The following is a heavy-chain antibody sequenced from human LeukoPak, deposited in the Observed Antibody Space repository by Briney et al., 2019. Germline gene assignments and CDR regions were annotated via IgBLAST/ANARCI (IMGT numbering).Heavy chain of an antibody. V-gene: IGHV4-30-2*01. Sequence: SQTLSLTCAVSGDSISSGDYSWSWIRQPSGKGLECIGYIFHSGHSFYNPSLKSRITISVDKSKNQFSLRLTSVTAADTAVYYCARELWFVNAPGSWFDPWGQGTLVTVSS. D-gene: IGHD3-10*01. CDR2: IFHSGHS. CDR3: ARELWFVNAPGSWFDP. J-gene: IGHJ5*02. CDR1: GDSISSGDYS.